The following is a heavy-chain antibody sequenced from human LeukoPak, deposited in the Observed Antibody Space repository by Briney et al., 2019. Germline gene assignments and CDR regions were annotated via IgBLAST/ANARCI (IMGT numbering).Heavy chain of an antibody. J-gene: IGHJ4*02. V-gene: IGHV4-34*01. D-gene: IGHD2-2*01. CDR1: GFTFSSYW. CDR3: ARLYCSITSCQKKPH. CDR2: INHSGST. Sequence: GSLRLSCAASGFTFSSYWMNWIRQPPGKGLEWIGEINHSGSTNYNPSLKSRVTISVDTSKNQFSLKQSSVTAADTAVYYCARLYCSITSCQKKPHWGQGTLVTVSS.